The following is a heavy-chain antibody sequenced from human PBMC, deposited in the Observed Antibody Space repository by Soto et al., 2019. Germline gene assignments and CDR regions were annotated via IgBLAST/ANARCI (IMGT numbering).Heavy chain of an antibody. CDR3: ARPLYSSGWYVNYFDY. V-gene: IGHV4-39*01. D-gene: IGHD6-19*01. CDR1: GGSISSSSYY. Sequence: PSETLSLTCTVSGGSISSSSYYWGWIRQPPGKGREWIGSIYYSGSTYYNPSLKSRVTISVDTSKNQFSLQLSSVTAADAAVYYCARPLYSSGWYVNYFDYWGQGTLVTVSS. J-gene: IGHJ4*02. CDR2: IYYSGST.